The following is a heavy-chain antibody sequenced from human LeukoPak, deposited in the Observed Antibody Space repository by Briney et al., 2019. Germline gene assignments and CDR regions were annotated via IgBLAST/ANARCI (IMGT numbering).Heavy chain of an antibody. CDR2: INPNNGGT. J-gene: IGHJ4*02. CDR1: GYTFTGYY. D-gene: IGHD2-15*01. Sequence: ASVKVSCKASGYTFTGYYIHWVRQAPGQGLEWMGWINPNNGGTNYAQKFQGRVTMTRDTSISTAYMELSRLRSDDTAVYYCASLNSVVVAASPFDYWGQGTLVTVSS. CDR3: ASLNSVVVAASPFDY. V-gene: IGHV1-2*02.